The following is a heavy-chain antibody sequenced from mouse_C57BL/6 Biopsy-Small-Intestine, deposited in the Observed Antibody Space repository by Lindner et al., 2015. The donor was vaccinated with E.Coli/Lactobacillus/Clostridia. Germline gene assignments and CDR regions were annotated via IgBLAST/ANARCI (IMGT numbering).Heavy chain of an antibody. CDR1: GYSFTSYD. CDR2: MNPNSGYT. J-gene: IGHJ1*01. V-gene: IGHV1-81*01. Sequence: SVKVSCKASGYSFTSYDINWVRQATGQGLEWMGWMNPNSGYTGYAQKFRGRVTMTRSTSISTAYMELSSLRSEDTAVYYCATNSSGRGGMDVWGQGTTVTVSS. CDR3: ATNSSGRGGMDV. D-gene: IGHD2-10*02.